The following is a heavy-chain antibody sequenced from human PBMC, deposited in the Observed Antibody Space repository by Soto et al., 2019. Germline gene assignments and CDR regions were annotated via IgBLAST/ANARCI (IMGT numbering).Heavy chain of an antibody. Sequence: ASVKVSCKASGYTFTSYAMHWVRQAPGQRLEWMGWINAGNGNTKYSQKFQGRVTITRDTSASTAYMELSSLRSEDTAVYYCARDREYCSGGSCYHTYYYMDVWGKGTTVTVSS. CDR1: GYTFTSYA. CDR3: ARDREYCSGGSCYHTYYYMDV. D-gene: IGHD2-15*01. J-gene: IGHJ6*03. V-gene: IGHV1-3*01. CDR2: INAGNGNT.